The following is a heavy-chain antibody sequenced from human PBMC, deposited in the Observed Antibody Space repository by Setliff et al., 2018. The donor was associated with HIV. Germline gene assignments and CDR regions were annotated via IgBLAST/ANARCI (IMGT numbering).Heavy chain of an antibody. CDR1: GGSISSYY. V-gene: IGHV4-4*07. CDR3: ARSPSYRSSWEYYFDY. J-gene: IGHJ4*02. CDR2: MYTSRGT. Sequence: SETLSLTCTVSGGSISSYYWSWIRQPAGKGLEWIGRMYTSRGTNYNHSLRTRVIISVDTSNQFSLKLSSVTAADAAVYYCARSPSYRSSWEYYFDYWGQGILVTVSS. D-gene: IGHD6-13*01.